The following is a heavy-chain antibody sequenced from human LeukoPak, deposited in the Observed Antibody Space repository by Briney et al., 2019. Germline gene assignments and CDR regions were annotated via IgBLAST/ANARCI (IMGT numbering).Heavy chain of an antibody. D-gene: IGHD5-12*01. CDR3: ARGRSGVSGNDSPFDY. J-gene: IGHJ4*02. CDR2: ISTSSSYI. V-gene: IGHV3-21*01. CDR1: GFTFSTYS. Sequence: PGGSLRLSCAASGFTFSTYSMNWVRQAPGKGLEWVASISTSSSYIYYADSLKGRFTISRDNAKKSQYLQMNSLRAEDTAVYYCARGRSGVSGNDSPFDYWGQGTLVTVSS.